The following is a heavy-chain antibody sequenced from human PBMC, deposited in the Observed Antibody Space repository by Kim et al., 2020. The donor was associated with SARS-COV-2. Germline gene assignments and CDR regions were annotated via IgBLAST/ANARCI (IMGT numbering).Heavy chain of an antibody. V-gene: IGHV5-51*01. Sequence: PSFQGQVTISADKSISTAYLQWSSLKASDTAMYYCARAVGDYGGFGAFDIWGQGTMVTVSS. CDR3: ARAVGDYGGFGAFDI. D-gene: IGHD4-17*01. J-gene: IGHJ3*02.